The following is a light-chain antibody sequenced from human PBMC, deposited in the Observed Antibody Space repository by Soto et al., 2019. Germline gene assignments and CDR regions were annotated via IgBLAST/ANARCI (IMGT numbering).Light chain of an antibody. V-gene: IGKV1-39*01. J-gene: IGKJ1*01. CDR1: QSISSGY. CDR3: QQYYSYPRT. CDR2: TVD. Sequence: DIHMTQSPSSLAASIGDRVTISCRSSQSISSGYLNWFQQKPGRAPKLVVYTVDTLASGVPPRFSGSGSGTEFTLTIDNVQPEDFATYYCQQYYSYPRTFGQGTKVDIK.